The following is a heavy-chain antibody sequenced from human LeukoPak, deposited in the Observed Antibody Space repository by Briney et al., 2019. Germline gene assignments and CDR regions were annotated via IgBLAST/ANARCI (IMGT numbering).Heavy chain of an antibody. J-gene: IGHJ4*02. CDR2: INPNSGGT. D-gene: IGHD6-19*01. Sequence: ASVKVSCKASGYTFTSYYMHWVRQAPGQGLEWMGWINPNSGGTNYAQKFQGRVTMTRDTSISTAYMELSRLRSDDTAVYYCARVAVAGTVFDYWGQGTLVTVSS. CDR1: GYTFTSYY. CDR3: ARVAVAGTVFDY. V-gene: IGHV1-2*02.